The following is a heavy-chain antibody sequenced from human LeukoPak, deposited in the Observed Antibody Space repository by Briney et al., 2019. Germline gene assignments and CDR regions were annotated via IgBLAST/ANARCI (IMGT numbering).Heavy chain of an antibody. CDR2: IRSKAYGGTT. CDR3: TRSQAYSGYAEGFDY. D-gene: IGHD5-12*01. Sequence: GGSLRLSCAASGFTFSSYSMNWVRQAPGKGLEWVGFIRSKAYGGTTEYAASVKGRFTISRDDSKSIAYLQMNSLKTEDTAVYYCTRSQAYSGYAEGFDYWGQGTLVTVSS. CDR1: GFTFSSYS. V-gene: IGHV3-49*04. J-gene: IGHJ4*02.